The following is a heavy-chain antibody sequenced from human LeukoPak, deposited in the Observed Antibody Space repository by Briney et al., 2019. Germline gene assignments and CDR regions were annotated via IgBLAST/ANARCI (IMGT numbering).Heavy chain of an antibody. J-gene: IGHJ4*02. Sequence: SQTLSLTCAISGDSVSSNSAAWNWIRQSPSRGLEWLGRTYYRSKWYNDYAVSVKSRITINPDTSQNQFSLQLNAVAPEDTAVYYCAREAELATIPYLDYWGQGTLVTVSS. D-gene: IGHD5-24*01. V-gene: IGHV6-1*01. CDR1: GDSVSSNSAA. CDR3: AREAELATIPYLDY. CDR2: TYYRSKWYN.